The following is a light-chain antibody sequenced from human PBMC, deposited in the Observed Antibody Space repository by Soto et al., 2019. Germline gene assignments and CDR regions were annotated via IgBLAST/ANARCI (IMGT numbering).Light chain of an antibody. CDR1: SSNVGAGSD. Sequence: QSVLTQPPSVSGAPGQRVTISCSGSSSNVGAGSDVYWYQQLPGTAPRLLISVNNKRPSGVPDRFSGSKSGTSASLAITGLRPEDEADYYCQSYDDTLSGSWVFGTGTNVTVL. CDR2: VNN. V-gene: IGLV1-40*01. CDR3: QSYDDTLSGSWV. J-gene: IGLJ1*01.